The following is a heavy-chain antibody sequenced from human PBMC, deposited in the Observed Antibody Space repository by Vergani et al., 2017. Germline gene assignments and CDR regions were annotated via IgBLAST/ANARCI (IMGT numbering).Heavy chain of an antibody. CDR2: IIPIFGTA. CDR3: ARDQPPYYDFWSGYDAFDI. D-gene: IGHD3-3*01. CDR1: GGTFSSYA. V-gene: IGHV1-69*13. J-gene: IGHJ3*02. Sequence: QVQLVQSGAEVKKPGSSVKVSCKASGGTFSSYAISWVRQAPGQGLEWMGGIIPIFGTANYAQKFQGRVTITADESTSTAYMELSSLRSEDTAVYYCARDQPPYYDFWSGYDAFDIWGQGTMVTVSS.